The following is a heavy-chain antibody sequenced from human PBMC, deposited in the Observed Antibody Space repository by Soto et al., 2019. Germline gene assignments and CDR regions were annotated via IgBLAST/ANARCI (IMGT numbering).Heavy chain of an antibody. CDR1: GFSFGSYA. Sequence: GGSLRLSCAASGFSFGSYALSWVCQAPGKGLEWVSTISGSDGKTFYADSVKGRFSISRDTSQSTLYLQMNSLRADDTAMYYCARWSYLDYWGQGTRVTVSS. CDR3: ARWSYLDY. CDR2: ISGSDGKT. J-gene: IGHJ4*02. D-gene: IGHD3-3*01. V-gene: IGHV3-23*01.